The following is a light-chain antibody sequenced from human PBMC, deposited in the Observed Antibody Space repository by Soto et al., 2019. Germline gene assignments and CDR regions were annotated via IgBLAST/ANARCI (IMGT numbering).Light chain of an antibody. J-gene: IGKJ1*01. CDR3: LQYSGSPPWT. CDR2: AAS. CDR1: QGISNY. Sequence: IRMTQSPSSLSASTGDRVTMTCRASQGISNYLAWYQQKPGKAPKLLIYAASTLQSGVPSRFGGSGSGADFTLIITSLQSEDFVTYYCLQYSGSPPWTFGQGTKVEIK. V-gene: IGKV1-8*01.